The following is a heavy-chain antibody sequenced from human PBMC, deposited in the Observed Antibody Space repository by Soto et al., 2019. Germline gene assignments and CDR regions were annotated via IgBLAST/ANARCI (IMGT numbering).Heavy chain of an antibody. CDR2: ISSGSSYI. CDR3: ARDLVVDGMDV. V-gene: IGHV3-21*01. D-gene: IGHD2-15*01. Sequence: GGSLRLSCAASGFTFSSYSMNWVRQAPGKGLEWVSSISSGSSYIYYADSVKGRFTISRDNAKNSLYLQMNSLRAEDTAVYYCARDLVVDGMDVWGQGTTVTVSS. J-gene: IGHJ6*02. CDR1: GFTFSSYS.